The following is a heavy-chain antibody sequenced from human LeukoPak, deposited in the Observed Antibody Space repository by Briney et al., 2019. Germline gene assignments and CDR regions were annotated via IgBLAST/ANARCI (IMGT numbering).Heavy chain of an antibody. CDR2: IYSSGST. V-gene: IGHV4-59*02. Sequence: SETLSLTCNVSGDSVSGYYWSWIRQSPGRGLEWIGYIYSSGSTISNPSLTSRVTISIDTSKSQFSLTLTSTTAADTAVYYCARVIVVVLAATRTEAFDIWGHGTLVTVSS. J-gene: IGHJ3*02. D-gene: IGHD2-15*01. CDR1: GDSVSGYY. CDR3: ARVIVVVLAATRTEAFDI.